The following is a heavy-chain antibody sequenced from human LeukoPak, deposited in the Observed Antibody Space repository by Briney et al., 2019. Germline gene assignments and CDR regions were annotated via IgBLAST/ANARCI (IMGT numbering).Heavy chain of an antibody. CDR3: AKDITAYTLDAFDI. Sequence: HGRSLRLSCAASGFTFDDYAMHWVRQAPGKGLEWVSGISWNSGSIGYADSVKGRFTISRDNAKNSLYLQMNSLRAEDTALYYCAKDITAYTLDAFDIWGQGTMVTVSS. J-gene: IGHJ3*02. D-gene: IGHD2-2*02. CDR1: GFTFDDYA. V-gene: IGHV3-9*01. CDR2: ISWNSGSI.